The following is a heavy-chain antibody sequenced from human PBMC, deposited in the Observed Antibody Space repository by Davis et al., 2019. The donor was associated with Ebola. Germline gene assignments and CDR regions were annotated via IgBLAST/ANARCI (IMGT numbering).Heavy chain of an antibody. Sequence: PGGSLRLSCAASGFTFSSYAMSWVRQAPGKGLEWVSAISGSGGSTYYADSVKGRFTISRDNAKNSLYLQMNSLRAEDTAVYYCAREGDRSGFGVGFDYWGQGTLVTVSS. D-gene: IGHD3-3*01. V-gene: IGHV3-23*01. J-gene: IGHJ4*02. CDR3: AREGDRSGFGVGFDY. CDR2: ISGSGGST. CDR1: GFTFSSYA.